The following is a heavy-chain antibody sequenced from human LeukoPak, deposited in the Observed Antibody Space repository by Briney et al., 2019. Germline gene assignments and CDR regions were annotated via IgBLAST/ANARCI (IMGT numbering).Heavy chain of an antibody. Sequence: ASAKVSCKASGYTFTRYYMHWVRQAPGQGLEWMGMINPSGGDTTYAQKLQGRVTMTRDTSTSTVYMELTSLRSEDTAVYYCARENGGEDYWGQGTLVTVSS. D-gene: IGHD2-21*01. V-gene: IGHV1-46*01. CDR2: INPSGGDT. CDR3: ARENGGEDY. CDR1: GYTFTRYY. J-gene: IGHJ4*02.